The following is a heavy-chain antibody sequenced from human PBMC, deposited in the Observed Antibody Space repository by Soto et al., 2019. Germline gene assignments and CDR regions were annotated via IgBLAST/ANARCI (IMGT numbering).Heavy chain of an antibody. Sequence: QVQLVESGGGVVQPGRSLRLSCAASGFTFSSYGMHWVRQAPGKGLEWVAVIWYDGSNKYYADSVKGRFTISRDNSKNTRYLQMNSRRAGDTAVYYCARDSGVWGQGTLVTVSS. CDR3: ARDSGV. CDR1: GFTFSSYG. J-gene: IGHJ4*02. CDR2: IWYDGSNK. D-gene: IGHD3-10*01. V-gene: IGHV3-33*01.